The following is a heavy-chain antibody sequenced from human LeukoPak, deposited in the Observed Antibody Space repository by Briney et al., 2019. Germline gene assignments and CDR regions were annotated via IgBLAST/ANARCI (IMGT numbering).Heavy chain of an antibody. J-gene: IGHJ4*02. CDR3: ARDYDSSAPMADY. CDR2: IYHSGST. D-gene: IGHD3-22*01. V-gene: IGHV4-38-2*02. CDR1: DYSISSGYY. Sequence: MSSETLSLTCTVSDYSISSGYYWGWIRQPPGKGLEWIGSIYHSGSTYYNPSLKSRVTISVDTSKNQFSLKLSSVTAADTAVYYCARDYDSSAPMADYWGQGTLVTASS.